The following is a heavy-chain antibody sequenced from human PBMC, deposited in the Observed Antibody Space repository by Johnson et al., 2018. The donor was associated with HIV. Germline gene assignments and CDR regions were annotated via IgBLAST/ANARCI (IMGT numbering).Heavy chain of an antibody. CDR1: GFTVSSNY. D-gene: IGHD3-9*01. V-gene: IGHV3-66*02. J-gene: IGHJ3*02. Sequence: VQLVESGGGLVQPGGSLRLSCAASGFTVSSNYMSWVRQAPGKGLEWVSVIYSGGSTYYADSMKGRFTISRDNSKNSLYLQMNSLRPEDTALYYCARGASPYYEIWTGAGAFDIWGQGTMVTVSS. CDR3: ARGASPYYEIWTGAGAFDI. CDR2: IYSGGST.